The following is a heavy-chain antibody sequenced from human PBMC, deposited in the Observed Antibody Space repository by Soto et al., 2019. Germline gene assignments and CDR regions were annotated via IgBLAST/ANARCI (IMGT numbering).Heavy chain of an antibody. Sequence: SETLSLTXTVSGGSISSGGYYWSWIRQHPGKGLEWIGYIYYSGSTYYNPSLKSRVTISVDTSKNQFSLKLSSVTAADTAVYYCARDLVTGTTGGMDVWGQGTTVTVSS. J-gene: IGHJ6*02. D-gene: IGHD1-7*01. CDR3: ARDLVTGTTGGMDV. CDR2: IYYSGST. CDR1: GGSISSGGYY. V-gene: IGHV4-31*02.